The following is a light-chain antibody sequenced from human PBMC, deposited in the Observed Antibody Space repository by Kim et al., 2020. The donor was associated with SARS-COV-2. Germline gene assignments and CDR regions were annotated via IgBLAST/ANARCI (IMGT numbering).Light chain of an antibody. Sequence: GRPDRITRQGNSLRSYYASWYQKRLGQALVLVIYGRNTRPAGIPDGFSGPSAGNTASLTITGAQAEDEADYYCNSRDSSGNHLGVFGGGTHRTVL. CDR3: NSRDSSGNHLGV. CDR1: SLRSYY. J-gene: IGLJ3*02. V-gene: IGLV3-19*01. CDR2: GRN.